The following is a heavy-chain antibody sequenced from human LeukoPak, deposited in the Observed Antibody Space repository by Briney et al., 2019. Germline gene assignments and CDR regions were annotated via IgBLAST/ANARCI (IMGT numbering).Heavy chain of an antibody. CDR1: GFTFSTYS. CDR2: ISSSSSYI. J-gene: IGHJ4*02. D-gene: IGHD1-1*01. Sequence: PGGSLRLSCAASGFTFSTYSMNWVRQAPAKGLEWVSSISSSSSYIFYADSVKGRFTISRDNAKNSLYLQMNSLRAEDTAVYYCTRAPPPIQLERPGTYDYWGQGTLVTVSS. V-gene: IGHV3-21*01. CDR3: TRAPPPIQLERPGTYDY.